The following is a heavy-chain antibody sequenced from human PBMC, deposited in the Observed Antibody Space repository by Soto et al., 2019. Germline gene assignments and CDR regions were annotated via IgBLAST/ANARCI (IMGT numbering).Heavy chain of an antibody. J-gene: IGHJ5*02. CDR3: ARSGEAYYDILTGYYKGSWFHP. CDR1: GGSFSYYG. Sequence: GASVKVSCKASGGSFSYYGITWVRQAPGQGLEWMGGIVPVFGSAKYPQEFQGRVTITADASTRTVYMELSNLRSEDTAVYYCARSGEAYYDILTGYYKGSWFHPCGQRTLVTVSS. CDR2: IVPVFGSA. D-gene: IGHD3-9*01. V-gene: IGHV1-69*13.